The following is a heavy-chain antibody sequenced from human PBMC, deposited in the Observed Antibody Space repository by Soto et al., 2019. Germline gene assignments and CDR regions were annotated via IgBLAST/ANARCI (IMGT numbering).Heavy chain of an antibody. CDR2: INPDSGGT. CDR3: ARGNTVTANEY. Sequence: ASLKVYCNVSGSTLTELSMHWGRQAPGQGLELMGGINPDSGGTNYAQKFQGRVTMTRDTSINTAYMELSRLRSDDTAVYYCARGNTVTANEYWGQGTLVTVSS. J-gene: IGHJ4*02. CDR1: GSTLTELS. D-gene: IGHD4-17*01. V-gene: IGHV1-2*02.